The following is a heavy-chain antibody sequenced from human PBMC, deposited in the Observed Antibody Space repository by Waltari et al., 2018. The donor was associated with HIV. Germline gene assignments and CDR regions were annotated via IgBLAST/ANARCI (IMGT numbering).Heavy chain of an antibody. CDR2: IGPDGANV. D-gene: IGHD2-15*01. Sequence: EVQLAESGGGLVQPGGSLRLSCLASGFSFNNYWMHWVRQAPGKGLIWGAQIGPDGANVRYADSVKGRFIISRDNAKNTLYLQINSLRAEDTAVYYCTRDDPGPTPIDFWGQGTLVTVSP. CDR1: GFSFNNYW. J-gene: IGHJ4*02. CDR3: TRDDPGPTPIDF. V-gene: IGHV3-74*01.